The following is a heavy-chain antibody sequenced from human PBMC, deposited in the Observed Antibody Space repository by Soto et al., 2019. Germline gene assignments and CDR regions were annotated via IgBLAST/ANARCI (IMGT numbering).Heavy chain of an antibody. J-gene: IGHJ5*02. CDR3: TRDDSEYYRDSVGSMGPSHGFDP. V-gene: IGHV4-31*03. Sequence: QVQLQESGPGLVKPSQTLSLTCSVAGGSITSGGYYWSWIRQHPGKGLEWIGYLFYSGRTDYNPSLKGRVTISVASSENQLSLNLNSVTAADTSVYYRTRDDSEYYRDSVGSMGPSHGFDPWGQGTLVTVSS. CDR1: GGSITSGGYY. CDR2: LFYSGRT. D-gene: IGHD3-10*01.